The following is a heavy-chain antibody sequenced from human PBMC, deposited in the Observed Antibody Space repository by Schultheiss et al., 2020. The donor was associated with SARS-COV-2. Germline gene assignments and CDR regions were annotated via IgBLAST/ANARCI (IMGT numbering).Heavy chain of an antibody. D-gene: IGHD6-13*01. J-gene: IGHJ4*02. CDR3: ARDRDGSSWFALDH. Sequence: GGSLRLSCAASGFDFSTYAIHWVRQAPGKGLEWVAVISYHGRTIYYTDSVKGRFTLSRDNSRSNLYLQMDKLKIEDTGVYFCARDRDGSSWFALDHWGQGTLVTVSS. CDR1: GFDFSTYA. V-gene: IGHV3-30*10. CDR2: ISYHGRTI.